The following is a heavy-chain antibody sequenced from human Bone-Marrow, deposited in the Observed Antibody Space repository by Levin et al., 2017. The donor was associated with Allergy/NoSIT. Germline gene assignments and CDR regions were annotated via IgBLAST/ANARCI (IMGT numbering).Heavy chain of an antibody. CDR3: ARSGHIVVPGAAVSGLGPFDS. CDR2: ISDDGSEK. J-gene: IGHJ4*02. CDR1: GFTFNVIA. V-gene: IGHV3-30-3*01. D-gene: IGHD2-15*01. Sequence: PGGSLRLSCAVSGFTFNVIAMHWVRQAPGKGLEWITLISDDGSEKDYADSVKGRFTISRDNSKDTLYLQMNSLRPEDTAVYFCARSGHIVVPGAAVSGLGPFDSWGQGTLVTVSS.